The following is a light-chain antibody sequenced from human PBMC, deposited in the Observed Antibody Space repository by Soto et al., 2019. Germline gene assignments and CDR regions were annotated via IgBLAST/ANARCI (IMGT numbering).Light chain of an antibody. CDR2: TTS. CDR1: QNISNY. Sequence: DVQMTQSPSSLSASVGDRVTITCRASQNISNYLNWYQQIPGKPPKLLIYTTSSLQSGVPSRFSGSGSGADFILTISSLQPEDSATYYCQQTYSTPPWTFGQGTKVEI. CDR3: QQTYSTPPWT. V-gene: IGKV1-39*01. J-gene: IGKJ1*01.